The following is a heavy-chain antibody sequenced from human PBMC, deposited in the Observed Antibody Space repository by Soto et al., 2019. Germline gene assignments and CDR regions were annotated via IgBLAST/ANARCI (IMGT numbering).Heavy chain of an antibody. CDR3: AREYPGKNWFDP. V-gene: IGHV4-31*03. CDR2: IYYSGST. J-gene: IGHJ5*02. CDR1: GGSISSGGYY. Sequence: ASETLSLTCTVSGGSISSGGYYWSWIRQHPGKGLEWIGYIYYSGSTYYNPSLKSRVTISVDTSKNQFSLKLSSVTAADTAVYYCAREYPGKNWFDPWGQGTLVTVSS.